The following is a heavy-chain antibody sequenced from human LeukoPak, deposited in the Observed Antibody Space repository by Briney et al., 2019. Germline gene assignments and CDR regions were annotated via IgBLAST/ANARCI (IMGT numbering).Heavy chain of an antibody. CDR3: ARDRRGADAFDI. V-gene: IGHV1-46*01. D-gene: IGHD2-15*01. CDR1: GYTFTSYY. Sequence: VASVKVSCKASGYTFTSYYMHWVRQAPGQGLEWMGIINPSGGSTSYAQKFQGRVTMTRDMSTSTVYMELSSLRSEDTAVYYCARDRRGADAFDIWGQGTMVTVSS. CDR2: INPSGGST. J-gene: IGHJ3*02.